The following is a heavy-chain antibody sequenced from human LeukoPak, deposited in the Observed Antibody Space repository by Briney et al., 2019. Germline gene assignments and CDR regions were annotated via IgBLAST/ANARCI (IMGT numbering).Heavy chain of an antibody. Sequence: SETLSLTCAVSGGSISSRDWWSWVRQPPGKGLEWIGEIYHSGSTNYNPSLKSRVTISVDTSKNQFSLKLSSVTAADTAVYYCARGRRFIRGNWNYYQGVYPDNWFDPWGQGTLVTVSS. V-gene: IGHV4-4*02. J-gene: IGHJ5*02. CDR1: GGSISSRDW. CDR3: ARGRRFIRGNWNYYQGVYPDNWFDP. D-gene: IGHD1-7*01. CDR2: IYHSGST.